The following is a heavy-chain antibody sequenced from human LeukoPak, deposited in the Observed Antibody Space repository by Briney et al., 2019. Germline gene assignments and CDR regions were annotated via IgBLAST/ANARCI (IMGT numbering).Heavy chain of an antibody. CDR2: IHYSGST. CDR3: GRDYGANSPFFDY. CDR1: GGSFSGYY. J-gene: IGHJ4*02. D-gene: IGHD4-23*01. Sequence: SETLSLTCTVSGGSFSGYYWSWIRQPPGKGLEWIGYIHYSGSTNYNPSLKSRVSLSVDTSKNQFSPKLSSVTAADTALYYCGRDYGANSPFFDYWGQGTLVTVSS. V-gene: IGHV4-59*01.